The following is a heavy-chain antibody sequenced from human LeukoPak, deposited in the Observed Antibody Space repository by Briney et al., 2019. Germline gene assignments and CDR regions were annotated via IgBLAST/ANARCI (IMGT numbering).Heavy chain of an antibody. V-gene: IGHV3-74*01. CDR1: GFTFSSYW. CDR2: IKSDCSST. Sequence: WGSLRLSCAASGFTFSSYWMHWARQAPGKGLVWVSRIKSDCSSTSYADSVQGRFTIFRDNDKNTLYLQMNSLSAEDTAVYYCASQTVVGDPDYWGQGTMVTVSS. D-gene: IGHD1-26*01. J-gene: IGHJ4*02. CDR3: ASQTVVGDPDY.